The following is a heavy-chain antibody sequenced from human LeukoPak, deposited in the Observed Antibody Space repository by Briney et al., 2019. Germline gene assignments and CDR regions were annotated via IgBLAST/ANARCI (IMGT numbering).Heavy chain of an antibody. V-gene: IGHV4-34*01. D-gene: IGHD3-16*01. Sequence: SETLSLTCAVYGGSFSGYYWSWIRQPPGKGLEWIGEINHSGSTNYNPSLKSRVTISVDTSKNQFSLKLSSVTAADTAVYYCARVGGFHLQFDPWGQGTLVTVSS. CDR2: INHSGST. CDR3: ARVGGFHLQFDP. CDR1: GGSFSGYY. J-gene: IGHJ5*02.